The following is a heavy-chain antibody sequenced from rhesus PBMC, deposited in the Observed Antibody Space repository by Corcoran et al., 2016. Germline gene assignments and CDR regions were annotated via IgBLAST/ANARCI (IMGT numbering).Heavy chain of an antibody. Sequence: QVQLQASGPGLVKPSETLPLPCAVSGASLSSNYCSWIRPAPVQGLECIWLIYGIGGSNDYNPSLKSRVTIAIDTSKNQFSLKRSSVTAADTAVYYCARGTYYYSGSYDPNVDAFDFWGQGLRVTVSS. V-gene: IGHV4S2*01. CDR2: IYGIGGSN. J-gene: IGHJ3*01. CDR3: ARGTYYYSGSYDPNVDAFDF. D-gene: IGHD3-16*01. CDR1: GASLSSNY.